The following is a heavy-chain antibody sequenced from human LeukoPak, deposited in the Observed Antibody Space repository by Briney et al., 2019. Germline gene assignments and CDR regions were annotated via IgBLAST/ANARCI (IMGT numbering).Heavy chain of an antibody. V-gene: IGHV3-21*01. Sequence: GGSLRLSCAASGFTFSSYSRNWVRQAPGKGLEWVSSISSSSSYIYYADSVKGRFTISRDNAKNSLYLQMNSLRAEDTAVYYCARDNKLRFLEWLLYHRYYGMDVWGQGTTVTVSS. CDR1: GFTFSSYS. J-gene: IGHJ6*02. D-gene: IGHD3-3*01. CDR2: ISSSSSYI. CDR3: ARDNKLRFLEWLLYHRYYGMDV.